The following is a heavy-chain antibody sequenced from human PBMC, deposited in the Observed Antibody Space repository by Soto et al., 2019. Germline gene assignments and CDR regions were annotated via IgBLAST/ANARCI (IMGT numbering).Heavy chain of an antibody. J-gene: IGHJ4*02. CDR1: GFTISTYA. CDR3: TKAVQSRITSFGVIITPFDY. D-gene: IGHD3-3*01. V-gene: IGHV3-23*01. Sequence: EVQLLESGGGLVQPGGSLRLSCEASGFTISTYAMSWVRQAPGKGMEWVSAISGSGGSTYYADSVKGRFTISRDNSKNTLYLQMNSLRAEDTAVYYCTKAVQSRITSFGVIITPFDYWGQGTLVTVSS. CDR2: ISGSGGST.